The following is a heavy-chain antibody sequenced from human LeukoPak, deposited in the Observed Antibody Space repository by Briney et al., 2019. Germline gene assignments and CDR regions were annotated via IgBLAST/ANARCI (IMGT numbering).Heavy chain of an antibody. CDR3: ARGQAADY. CDR1: GGSFSGYY. CDR2: INHSGST. J-gene: IGHJ4*02. Sequence: SETLSLTCAVYGGSFSGYYWSWIRQPPGKGLEWIGEINHSGSTNYNPSLKSRVTISVDTSKNQFSLKLSSVTAADMAVYYCARGQAADYWGQGTLVTVSS. V-gene: IGHV4-34*01. D-gene: IGHD6-13*01.